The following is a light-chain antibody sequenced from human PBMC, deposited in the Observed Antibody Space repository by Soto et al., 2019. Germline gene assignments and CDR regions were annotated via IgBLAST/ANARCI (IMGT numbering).Light chain of an antibody. Sequence: QSVLTQPRSVSGSPGQAVTISCTGTSCNVGSHNYVSWYQQHPGKAPKLIINDVSKRPSGVPDRFSGSKSGNTASLTISGLQAEDEADYYCCSFAGGLFVFGAGTRSPS. CDR1: SCNVGSHNY. V-gene: IGLV2-11*01. J-gene: IGLJ1*01. CDR2: DVS. CDR3: CSFAGGLFV.